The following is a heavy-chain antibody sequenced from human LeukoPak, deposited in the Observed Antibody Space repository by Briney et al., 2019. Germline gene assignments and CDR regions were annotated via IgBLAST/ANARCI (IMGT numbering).Heavy chain of an antibody. CDR1: GFTFSSYA. CDR2: ISYDGSNK. CDR3: AKLAAAGSGLFDY. D-gene: IGHD6-13*01. Sequence: GRSLRLSCAASGFTFSSYAMHWVRQAPGKGLEWVAVISYDGSNKYYADSVKGRFTISRDNSKNTLYLQMNSLRAEDTAVYYCAKLAAAGSGLFDYWGQGTLVTVSS. V-gene: IGHV3-30-3*01. J-gene: IGHJ4*02.